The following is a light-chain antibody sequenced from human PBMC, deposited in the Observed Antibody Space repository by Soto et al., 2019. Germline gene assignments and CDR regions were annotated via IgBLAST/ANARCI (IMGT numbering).Light chain of an antibody. CDR2: DAS. CDR3: QQRSDWPLT. J-gene: IGKJ1*01. Sequence: EIVLTQSPATLSMYPGERATLSSRTSQSVSSYFAWYQQKPGQAPRLLTYDASSRATGIPARFSGSGSGTDFTLTISSLEPEDFAVYYCQQRSDWPLTFGQGTKVDIK. V-gene: IGKV3-11*01. CDR1: QSVSSY.